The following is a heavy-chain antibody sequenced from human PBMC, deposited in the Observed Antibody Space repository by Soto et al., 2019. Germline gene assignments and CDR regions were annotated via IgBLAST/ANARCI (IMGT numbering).Heavy chain of an antibody. CDR2: ISSSSSYI. CDR3: ARSDCTSTSCYVVWFDP. CDR1: GFSFSNYG. Sequence: EVQLVESGGGLVKPGGSLRLSCAASGFSFSNYGMNWVRQAPGKGLEWVSSISSSSSYISYADSVKGRFTISRDNAKNSVYLQMNRLRAEDTAVYYGARSDCTSTSCYVVWFDPWGQGTLVTVSS. D-gene: IGHD2-2*01. V-gene: IGHV3-21*01. J-gene: IGHJ5*02.